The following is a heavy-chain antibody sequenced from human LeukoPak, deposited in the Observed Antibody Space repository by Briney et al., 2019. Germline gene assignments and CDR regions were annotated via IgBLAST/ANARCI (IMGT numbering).Heavy chain of an antibody. D-gene: IGHD2-15*01. CDR2: ISGSGGST. J-gene: IGHJ4*02. Sequence: GGSLRLSCAASGVTLSSYAMSWVRQAPGKGLEWVSGISGSGGSTYYADSVKGRFTISRDNAKNSLFLQMNSLRAEDTAIYYCTTDTWYSAGHWGQGTLVTVSS. V-gene: IGHV3-23*01. CDR3: TTDTWYSAGH. CDR1: GVTLSSYA.